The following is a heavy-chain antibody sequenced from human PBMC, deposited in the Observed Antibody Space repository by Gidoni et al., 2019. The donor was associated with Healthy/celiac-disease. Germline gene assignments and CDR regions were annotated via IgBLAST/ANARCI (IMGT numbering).Heavy chain of an antibody. CDR2: ISWDGGST. D-gene: IGHD3-16*02. V-gene: IGHV3-43*01. CDR1: GFTLDDYT. Sequence: EVQLVESGGVVVQPGGSLRLSCPASGFTLDDYTMHWVRQAPGKGLEWVSLISWDGGSTYYADSVKGRFTISRDNSKNSLYLQMNSLRTEDTALYYCAKITGYRLEYPLYGMDVWGQGTTVTVSS. J-gene: IGHJ6*02. CDR3: AKITGYRLEYPLYGMDV.